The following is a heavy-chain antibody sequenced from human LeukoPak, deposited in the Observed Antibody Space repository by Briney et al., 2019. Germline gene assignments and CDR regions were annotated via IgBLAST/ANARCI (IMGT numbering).Heavy chain of an antibody. D-gene: IGHD2-15*01. J-gene: IGHJ6*02. CDR2: IYPGDSDT. CDR3: ARQAVGLGYCSGGSCYGPDYYYYGMDV. CDR1: GYSFTSYW. Sequence: GESLKISCKGSGYSFTSYWIGWVRQMPGKGLEWMGIIYPGDSDTRYSPSFQGQVTISADKSISTAYLQWSSLKASDTAMYSCARQAVGLGYCSGGSCYGPDYYYYGMDVWGQGTTVTVSS. V-gene: IGHV5-51*01.